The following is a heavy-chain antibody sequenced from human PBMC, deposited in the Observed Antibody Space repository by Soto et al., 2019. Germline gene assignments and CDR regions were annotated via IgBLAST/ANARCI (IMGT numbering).Heavy chain of an antibody. V-gene: IGHV3-48*02. J-gene: IGHJ4*01. Sequence: VQLVESGGGVVSPGGSLRLSCVGSGFSFRDHSMNWVRQPPGKGLQWISYISSSSENIYYADSVKGRFTVSRDNAKNTLFLQMNSLRDDDSAIYYCARLLKGSVVTGWGQGSLVTVSS. D-gene: IGHD2-21*02. CDR3: ARLLKGSVVTG. CDR1: GFSFRDHS. CDR2: ISSSSENI.